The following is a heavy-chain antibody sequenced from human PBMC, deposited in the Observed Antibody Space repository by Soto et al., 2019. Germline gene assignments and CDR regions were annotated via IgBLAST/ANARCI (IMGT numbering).Heavy chain of an antibody. CDR2: IIPIFGTA. D-gene: IGHD3-3*01. Sequence: SVKVSCKASGGTFSSYAISWVRQAPGQGLEWMGGIIPIFGTANYAQKFQGRVTITADESTSTAYMGLSSLRSEDTAVYYCARGHYDFWSGYYFDYWGQGTLVTVSS. CDR3: ARGHYDFWSGYYFDY. J-gene: IGHJ4*02. CDR1: GGTFSSYA. V-gene: IGHV1-69*13.